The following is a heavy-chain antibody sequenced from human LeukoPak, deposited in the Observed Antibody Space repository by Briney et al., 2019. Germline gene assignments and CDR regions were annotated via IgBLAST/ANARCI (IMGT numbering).Heavy chain of an antibody. J-gene: IGHJ4*02. V-gene: IGHV3-30*04. D-gene: IGHD3-22*01. CDR2: ISYDGRNK. CDR3: ARDHYYYDSSGYLHY. Sequence: GGSLRLSCAASGFTFSSYAMHWVRQAPGKGLEWVAVISYDGRNKYYADSVKGRFTISRDNSKNTLYLQMNSLRAEDTAVYYCARDHYYYDSSGYLHYWGQGTLVTVSS. CDR1: GFTFSSYA.